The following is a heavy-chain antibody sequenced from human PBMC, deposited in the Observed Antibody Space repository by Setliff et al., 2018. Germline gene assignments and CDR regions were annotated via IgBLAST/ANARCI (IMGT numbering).Heavy chain of an antibody. CDR3: ARDRSSIAVAGGGVDY. CDR2: IYYSGST. V-gene: IGHV4-59*11. J-gene: IGHJ4*02. CDR1: GCSISSRY. Sequence: SETLSLTCTVSGCSISSRYWSWIRQPPGKGLEWIGSIYYSGSTNYNPSLKSRVTISVDTSKNQFSLKLSSVTAADTAVYYCARDRSSIAVAGGGVDYWGQGTLVTVSS. D-gene: IGHD6-19*01.